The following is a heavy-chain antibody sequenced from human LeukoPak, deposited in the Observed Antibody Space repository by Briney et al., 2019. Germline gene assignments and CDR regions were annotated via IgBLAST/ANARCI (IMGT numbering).Heavy chain of an antibody. CDR2: IYYSGST. CDR1: GGSFSGYY. J-gene: IGHJ3*02. D-gene: IGHD3-22*01. Sequence: SETLSLTCAVYGGSFSGYYRSWIRQPPGKGLEWIGYIYYSGSTNYNPSLKSRVTISVDTSKNQFSLKLSSVTTADTAVYYCARYYYDNSGSIYAFDIWGQGTMVTVSS. CDR3: ARYYYDNSGSIYAFDI. V-gene: IGHV4-59*01.